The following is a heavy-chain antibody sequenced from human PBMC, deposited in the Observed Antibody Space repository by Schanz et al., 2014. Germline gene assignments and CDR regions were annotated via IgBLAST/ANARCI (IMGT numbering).Heavy chain of an antibody. CDR3: VSSGSYSSYAF. D-gene: IGHD3-10*01. CDR1: GFTFSPYW. Sequence: EVQLVESGGGLIQPGGSLRLSCGSSGFTFSPYWMHWVRQAPGKGLVWVSRINGDGSNTNYADSVKGRFTISRDNAKNTLYLQMNSLSAEDTAVYYCVSSGSYSSYAFWGQGTLVTVSS. CDR2: INGDGSNT. J-gene: IGHJ4*02. V-gene: IGHV3-74*02.